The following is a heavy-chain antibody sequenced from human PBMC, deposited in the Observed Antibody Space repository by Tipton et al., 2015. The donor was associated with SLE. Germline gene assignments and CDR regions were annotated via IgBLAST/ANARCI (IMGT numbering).Heavy chain of an antibody. Sequence: TLSLTCAVYGGSFETYYWTWVRQPPGKGLEWIGYIHYNRDTNYHPSLKSRVTISVDTSKNQLSLKLTSVTAADTAVYYCARGSVVADDFWGQGTLVTVSS. J-gene: IGHJ4*02. CDR2: IHYNRDT. CDR3: ARGSVVADDF. D-gene: IGHD2-15*01. V-gene: IGHV4-59*01. CDR1: GGSFETYY.